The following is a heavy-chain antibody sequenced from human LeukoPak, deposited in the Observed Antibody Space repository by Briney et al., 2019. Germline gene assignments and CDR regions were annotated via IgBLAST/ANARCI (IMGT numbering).Heavy chain of an antibody. CDR2: IKTKIDGGTT. CDR3: TTMLRDSSGYHYGIFDY. CDR1: GLTFSNAW. D-gene: IGHD3-22*01. V-gene: IGHV3-15*01. Sequence: GGSLRLSCAASGLTFSNAWMSWVRQAPGSGPEWVGHIKTKIDGGTTDYAAPVKGRFTISRDDSETTLYLQMNSLKTEDTAVYFCTTMLRDSSGYHYGIFDYWGQGTLVTVSS. J-gene: IGHJ4*02.